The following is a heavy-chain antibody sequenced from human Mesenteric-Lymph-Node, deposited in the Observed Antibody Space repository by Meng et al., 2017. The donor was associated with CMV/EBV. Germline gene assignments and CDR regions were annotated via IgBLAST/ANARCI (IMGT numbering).Heavy chain of an antibody. D-gene: IGHD4-17*01. CDR1: GGSVSSGSYY. CDR2: IYYSGST. V-gene: IGHV4-61*01. J-gene: IGHJ4*02. Sequence: GSLRLSCTVSGGSVSSGSYYWSWIRQPPGKGLEWIGYIYYSGSTNYNPSLKSRVTISVDTSKNQFSLRLSSVTAADTAVYYCARKASYGDYANYWGQGTLVTVSS. CDR3: ARKASYGDYANY.